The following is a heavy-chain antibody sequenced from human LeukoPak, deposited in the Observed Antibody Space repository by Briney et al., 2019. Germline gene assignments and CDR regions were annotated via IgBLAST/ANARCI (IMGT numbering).Heavy chain of an antibody. CDR3: ARDGPYSYDFDY. CDR1: GFTFRTYS. J-gene: IGHJ4*02. Sequence: GGSLRLSCAASGFTFRTYSMNWVRQAPGKGLEWVSSISSTSAYIYYADSVKGRFTISRDNAKNSLYLQMNSLRAEDTAVYYCARDGPYSYDFDYWGQGTLVTVSS. D-gene: IGHD5-18*01. CDR2: ISSTSAYI. V-gene: IGHV3-21*01.